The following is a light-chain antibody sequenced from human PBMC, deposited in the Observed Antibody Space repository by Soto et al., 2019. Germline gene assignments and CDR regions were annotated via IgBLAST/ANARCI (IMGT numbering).Light chain of an antibody. V-gene: IGLV1-51*01. CDR2: DDN. CDR3: GSWDSSLSAYV. J-gene: IGLJ1*01. CDR1: SSNIGGNS. Sequence: QSALTQPASVSGSLGQKVTISCSGSSSNIGGNSVSWYQQLPGTAPKLLIYDDNKRPSGIPDRFSGSKSGTSATLGITGFQTGDEADYYCGSWDSSLSAYVFGTGTKVTVL.